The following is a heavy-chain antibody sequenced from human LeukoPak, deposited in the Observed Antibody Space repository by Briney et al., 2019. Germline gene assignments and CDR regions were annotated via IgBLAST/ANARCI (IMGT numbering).Heavy chain of an antibody. CDR3: ARVEGGDNGGKIDD. D-gene: IGHD4/OR15-4a*01. CDR1: GFTFGSYA. Sequence: PGGSLRLSCATSGFTFGSYAMTWVRQAPGKGLEWVSGITGIDGSTYYADSVKGRFTISRDISMNTLFLQMNNLRAEDTAVYYCARVEGGDNGGKIDDWGQGTLVTVSS. J-gene: IGHJ4*02. V-gene: IGHV3-23*01. CDR2: ITGIDGST.